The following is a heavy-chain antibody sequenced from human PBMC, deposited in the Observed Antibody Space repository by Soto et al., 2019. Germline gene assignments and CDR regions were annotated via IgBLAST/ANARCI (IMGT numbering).Heavy chain of an antibody. D-gene: IGHD4-4*01. CDR2: ISGGGSNT. V-gene: IGHV3-23*01. J-gene: IGHJ4*03. CDR1: GFPFSSYF. Sequence: QPGGSLRLSGAASGFPFSSYFMSWVRQAPGKGLEWVSGISGGGSNTFYADYVKGRFRISRDNSKSTLLLQIKSLGAEDTAVYYCAKQSNKYSSAIRGRYFDYFGQGTGVT. CDR3: AKQSNKYSSAIRGRYFDY.